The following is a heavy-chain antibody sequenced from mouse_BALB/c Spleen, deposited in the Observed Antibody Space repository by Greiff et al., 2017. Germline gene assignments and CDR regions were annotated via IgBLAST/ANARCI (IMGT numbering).Heavy chain of an antibody. CDR3: TSGNWYFDV. D-gene: IGHD1-1*02. CDR1: GFTFSSYW. V-gene: IGHV6-6*02. Sequence: EVKLQESGGGLVQPGGSMKLSCVASGFTFSSYWMSWVRQSPEKGLEWVAEIRLKSDNYATHYAESVKGKFTISRDDSKSRLYLQMNSLRAEDTGIYYCTSGNWYFDVWGAGTTVTVSS. J-gene: IGHJ1*01. CDR2: IRLKSDNYAT.